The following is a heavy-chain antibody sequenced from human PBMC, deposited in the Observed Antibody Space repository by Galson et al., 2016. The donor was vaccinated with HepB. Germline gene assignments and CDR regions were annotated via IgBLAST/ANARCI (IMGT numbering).Heavy chain of an antibody. V-gene: IGHV4-4*02. CDR1: GGSISSGDW. J-gene: IGHJ4*02. Sequence: SETLSLTCAVSGGSISSGDWWSWVRQPPGKGLEWIGEIHHSGSTNYNPSLTSRVTISGDKSQNQFSLELNSVIAADTAVYYCARSPGYYSPDYWGPGILVAVSS. D-gene: IGHD2-15*01. CDR3: ARSPGYYSPDY. CDR2: IHHSGST.